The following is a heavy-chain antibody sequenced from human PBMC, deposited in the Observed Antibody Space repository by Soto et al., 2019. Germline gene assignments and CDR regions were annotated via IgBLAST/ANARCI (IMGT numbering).Heavy chain of an antibody. CDR1: GYTFTSYY. CDR3: ARSGYSSGWYNHDAFDI. J-gene: IGHJ3*02. Sequence: QVQLVQSGAEVKKPGASVKVSCKASGYTFTSYYMHWVRQAPGQGLEWMGIINPSGGSTSYAQKFQGRVTMTRDTSTSTVYMELSSLRSEDTAAYYCARSGYSSGWYNHDAFDIWGQGTMVTVSS. CDR2: INPSGGST. D-gene: IGHD6-19*01. V-gene: IGHV1-46*01.